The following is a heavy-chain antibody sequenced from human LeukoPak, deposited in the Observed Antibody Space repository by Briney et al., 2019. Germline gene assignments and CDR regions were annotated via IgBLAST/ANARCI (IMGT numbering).Heavy chain of an antibody. CDR1: ELTLSNAR. Sequence: PGGSFRLSCAAAELTLSNARMSWVRLAPGKGLEWVALIKPETDGGTPDYAAPVKGRFTISRDDSGDTLYLQMNSLKTEDTAVYYCTTQGSSRWFDYYHYMDVWGNGTTVTVSS. CDR2: IKPETDGGTP. J-gene: IGHJ6*03. CDR3: TTQGSSRWFDYYHYMDV. D-gene: IGHD6-13*01. V-gene: IGHV3-15*01.